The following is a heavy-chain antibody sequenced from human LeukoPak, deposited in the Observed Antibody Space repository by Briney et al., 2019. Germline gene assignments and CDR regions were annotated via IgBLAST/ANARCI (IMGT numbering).Heavy chain of an antibody. J-gene: IGHJ4*02. CDR3: ARHVGGGSSTGFDF. D-gene: IGHD2-2*01. CDR2: IYYSGST. CDR1: GGSMSSYY. V-gene: IGHV4-59*08. Sequence: SETLSLTCTVSGGSMSSYYWSWIRQPPGKGLEWIAYIYYSGSTSYNPSLKSRVTLLVDTSNNQFSLKLSSVTAADTAVYYCARHVGGGSSTGFDFWGQGTLVTVSS.